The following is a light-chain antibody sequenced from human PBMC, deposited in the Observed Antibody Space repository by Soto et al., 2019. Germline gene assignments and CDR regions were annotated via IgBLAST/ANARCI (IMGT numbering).Light chain of an antibody. Sequence: EIVLTQSPGTLSLSPGERATLSCRASQSVSSTYLAWDQQKPGQAPRLLIYGASSRAAGIPDRFSGSGSGTDFTLTISRLEPEDFAVYYWQQYGSSRTFGQGTKVEIK. V-gene: IGKV3-20*01. CDR2: GAS. CDR1: QSVSSTY. CDR3: QQYGSSRT. J-gene: IGKJ1*01.